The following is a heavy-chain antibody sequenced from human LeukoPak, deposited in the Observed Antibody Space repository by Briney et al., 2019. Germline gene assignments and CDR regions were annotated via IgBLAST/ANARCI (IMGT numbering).Heavy chain of an antibody. Sequence: PGGSLRLSCAASGFTFSSYAMSWVRQAPGKGLEWVSAISGSGGSTYYADSVKGRFTISRDNARNTLYLQMNTLRAEDTAVYYCARSGWPYYFDYWGQGTLVTVSS. CDR3: ARSGWPYYFDY. V-gene: IGHV3-23*01. CDR2: ISGSGGST. CDR1: GFTFSSYA. J-gene: IGHJ4*02. D-gene: IGHD6-25*01.